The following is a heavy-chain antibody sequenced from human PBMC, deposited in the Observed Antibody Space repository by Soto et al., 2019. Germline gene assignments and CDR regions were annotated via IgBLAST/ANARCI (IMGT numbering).Heavy chain of an antibody. J-gene: IGHJ3*02. CDR2: ISVHNGRI. V-gene: IGHV1-18*04. Sequence: GASVKVSCKASGYTFSRFGISWVRQAPGQGLEWMGWISVHNGRIKYAQKFLGRLNLTTDKATTTAHMELTSLRSDDAAVYYCARGRAVASFDDFDIWGQGTMVTVSS. D-gene: IGHD6-19*01. CDR3: ARGRAVASFDDFDI. CDR1: GYTFSRFG.